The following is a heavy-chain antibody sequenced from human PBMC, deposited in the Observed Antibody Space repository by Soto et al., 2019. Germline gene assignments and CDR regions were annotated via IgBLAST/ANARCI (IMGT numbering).Heavy chain of an antibody. CDR2: IIPIFGTA. J-gene: IGHJ6*02. CDR3: ARVGVNYDFWSGYYRDYYGMDV. CDR1: GGTFSSYA. V-gene: IGHV1-69*06. Sequence: SVKVSCKASGGTFSSYAISWVRQAPGQGLEWMGGIIPIFGTANYAQKFQGRVTITADKSTSTAYMELSSLRSEDTAVYYCARVGVNYDFWSGYYRDYYGMDVWGQGTKVTVSS. D-gene: IGHD3-3*01.